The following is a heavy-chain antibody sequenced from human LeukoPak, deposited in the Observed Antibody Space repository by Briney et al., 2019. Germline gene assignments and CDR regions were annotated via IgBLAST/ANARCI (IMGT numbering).Heavy chain of an antibody. V-gene: IGHV3-23*01. CDR2: ISGSGGST. Sequence: PGGSLRPSCAASGFTFSSYAMSWVRRAPGKGLEWVSAISGSGGSTYYADSVKGRFTISRDNSKNTLYLQMNSLRAEDTAVYYCAKDSPMVRGPNWFDPWGQGTLVTVSS. D-gene: IGHD3-10*01. J-gene: IGHJ5*02. CDR3: AKDSPMVRGPNWFDP. CDR1: GFTFSSYA.